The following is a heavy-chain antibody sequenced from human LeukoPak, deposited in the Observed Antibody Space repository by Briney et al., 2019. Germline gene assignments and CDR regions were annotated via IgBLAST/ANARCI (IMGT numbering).Heavy chain of an antibody. V-gene: IGHV3-7*02. CDR1: GFTFSRYW. D-gene: IGHD3-10*01. Sequence: GGSLRLSCAASGFTFSRYWMSWVRQAPGKGLEWVANIKEDGSVKYYVESVKGRFTISRDNAKNSLYLQMNSLRAEDTAVYYCAASITMFDYWGQGSLVAVSS. CDR2: IKEDGSVK. CDR3: AASITMFDY. J-gene: IGHJ4*02.